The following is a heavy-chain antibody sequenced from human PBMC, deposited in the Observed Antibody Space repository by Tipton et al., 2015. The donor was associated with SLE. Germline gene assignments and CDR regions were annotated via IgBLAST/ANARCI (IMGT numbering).Heavy chain of an antibody. CDR3: ARGVLGGSYPY. D-gene: IGHD1-26*01. Sequence: TLSLTCAVYGGSFSGYYCSWIRQPPGKGLEWIGEINHSGSTNYNPSLKSRVILSVDTSKNQFSLKLSSVAAADTAVYYCARGVLGGSYPYWGQGTLVTVSS. CDR2: INHSGST. CDR1: GGSFSGYY. V-gene: IGHV4-34*01. J-gene: IGHJ4*02.